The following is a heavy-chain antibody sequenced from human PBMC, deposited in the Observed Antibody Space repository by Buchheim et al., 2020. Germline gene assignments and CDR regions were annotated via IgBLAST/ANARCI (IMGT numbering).Heavy chain of an antibody. V-gene: IGHV4-34*01. CDR2: INHSGST. CDR3: ARLLPRGLGYCSGGSCYMSDAFDI. D-gene: IGHD2-15*01. CDR1: GGSFSGYY. Sequence: QVQLQQWGAGLLKPSETLSLTCAVYGGSFSGYYWSWIRQPPGKGLEWIGEINHSGSTNYNPSLKSRVTISVDTSKNQFSLKLSSVTAADTAVYYCARLLPRGLGYCSGGSCYMSDAFDIWGQGT. J-gene: IGHJ3*02.